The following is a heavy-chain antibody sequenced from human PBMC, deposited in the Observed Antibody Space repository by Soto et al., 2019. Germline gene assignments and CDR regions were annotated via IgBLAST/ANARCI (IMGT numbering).Heavy chain of an antibody. Sequence: QVQLVQSGAELKKPGASVKVSCKASGYTFSNYGINWVRQAPGQGLEWMGWISAYNGNTKYAQKFQVRVTMATDTPTTTAYMELRSLRSDDTAVYYCARDGRQFVPNSDNFEIWGQGTTVTVSS. D-gene: IGHD6-6*01. CDR2: ISAYNGNT. J-gene: IGHJ3*02. V-gene: IGHV1-18*01. CDR3: ARDGRQFVPNSDNFEI. CDR1: GYTFSNYG.